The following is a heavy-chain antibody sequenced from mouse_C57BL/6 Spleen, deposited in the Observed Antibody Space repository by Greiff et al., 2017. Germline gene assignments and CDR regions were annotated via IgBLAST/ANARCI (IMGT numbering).Heavy chain of an antibody. CDR1: GYTFTDYN. CDR2: INPNNGGT. V-gene: IGHV1-18*01. Sequence: EVQLVESGPELVKPGASVKIPCKASGYTFTDYNMDWVKQSHGKSLEWIGDINPNNGGTIYNQKFKGKATLTVDKSSSPAYMELRSLTSEDAAVYYCARDGYDGVAYWGQGTLVTVSA. J-gene: IGHJ3*01. D-gene: IGHD2-2*01. CDR3: ARDGYDGVAY.